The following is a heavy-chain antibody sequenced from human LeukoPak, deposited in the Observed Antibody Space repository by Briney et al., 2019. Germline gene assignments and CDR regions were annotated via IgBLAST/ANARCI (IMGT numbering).Heavy chain of an antibody. Sequence: GGSLSLSSAPSGFTLINVWMASVRQAPGHGVEWGGRFKAKAEGGKIEYAAPVKGRFNISRDDSKNTLYLQINSLKTEDTAVYYCTTDGVGVEGATYDNWGQGTLVSVSS. D-gene: IGHD1-26*01. CDR2: FKAKAEGGKI. CDR1: GFTLINVW. V-gene: IGHV3-15*01. CDR3: TTDGVGVEGATYDN. J-gene: IGHJ4*02.